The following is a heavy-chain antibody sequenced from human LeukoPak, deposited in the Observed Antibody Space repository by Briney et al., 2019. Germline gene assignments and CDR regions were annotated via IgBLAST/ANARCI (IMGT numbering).Heavy chain of an antibody. CDR2: INHSGST. V-gene: IGHV4-34*01. Sequence: SETLSLTCAVYGGSFSGYYWSWIRQPPGKGLEWIGEINHSGSTNYNPSLKSRVTISVDTSKNQFSLKLSSVTAADTAVYYCARGLLPRAFDIWGQGTMVTVSS. CDR3: ARGLLPRAFDI. D-gene: IGHD2-21*02. CDR1: GGSFSGYY. J-gene: IGHJ3*02.